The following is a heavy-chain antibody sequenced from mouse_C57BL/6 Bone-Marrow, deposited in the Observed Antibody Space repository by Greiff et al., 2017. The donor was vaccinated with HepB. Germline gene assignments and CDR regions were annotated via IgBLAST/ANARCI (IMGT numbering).Heavy chain of an antibody. J-gene: IGHJ2*01. CDR2: ISDGGSYT. V-gene: IGHV5-4*03. CDR1: GFTFSSYA. Sequence: EVKLQESGGGLVKPGGSLKLSCAASGFTFSSYAMSWVRQTPEKRLEWVATISDGGSYTYYPDNVKGRFTISRDNAKNNLYLQMSHLKSEDTAMYYCASPSVVEGDYWGQGTTLTVSS. D-gene: IGHD1-1*01. CDR3: ASPSVVEGDY.